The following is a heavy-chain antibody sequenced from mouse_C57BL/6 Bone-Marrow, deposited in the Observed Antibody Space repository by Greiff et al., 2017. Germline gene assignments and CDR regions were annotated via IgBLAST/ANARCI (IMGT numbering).Heavy chain of an antibody. CDR3: ARGDGPWDFDV. D-gene: IGHD2-3*01. V-gene: IGHV1-64*01. Sequence: VQLQQPGAELVKPGASVKLSCKASGYTFTSYWMHWVKQRPGQGLEWIGMIHPNSGSTNYNEKFKSKATLTVDKSSSTAYMQLSSLTSDDSAAHYGARGDGPWDFDVWGTGTTVTVSS. CDR1: GYTFTSYW. CDR2: IHPNSGST. J-gene: IGHJ1*03.